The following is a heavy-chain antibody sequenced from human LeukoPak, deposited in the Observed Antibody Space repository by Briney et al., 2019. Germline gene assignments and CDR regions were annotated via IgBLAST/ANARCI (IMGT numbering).Heavy chain of an antibody. CDR2: ISGGGGST. V-gene: IGHV3-23*01. CDR1: GFTFATYA. Sequence: HAGGSLRLSCAASGFTFATYAMSWVRRAPGKGLEWVSAISGGGGSTYYADSVKGRFNIPRDNTKHTMYLQMNSLRSHDTALHYCAKGINSFFFECWGRGALVTVSS. CDR3: AKGINSFFFEC. D-gene: IGHD2/OR15-2a*01. J-gene: IGHJ4*02.